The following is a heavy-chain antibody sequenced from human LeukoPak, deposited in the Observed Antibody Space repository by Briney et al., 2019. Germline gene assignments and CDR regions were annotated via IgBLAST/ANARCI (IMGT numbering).Heavy chain of an antibody. V-gene: IGHV3-48*03. CDR2: ISSSGSTI. CDR1: GFTFTNFA. CDR3: AREGTGTTSFYY. J-gene: IGHJ4*02. D-gene: IGHD1-7*01. Sequence: PGGSLRLSCAAPGFTFTNFAMHWVRQAPGKGLEWVSYISSSGSTIYYADSVKGRFTISRDNAKNSLYLQMNSLRAEDTAVYYCAREGTGTTSFYYWGQGTLVTVSS.